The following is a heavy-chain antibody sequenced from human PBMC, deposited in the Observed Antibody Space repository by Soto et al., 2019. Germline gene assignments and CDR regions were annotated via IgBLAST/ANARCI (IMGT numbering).Heavy chain of an antibody. J-gene: IGHJ4*02. V-gene: IGHV3-74*01. CDR2: INTAGTTT. CDR1: GFSFSTYW. CDR3: ARGGGDYGDYLDY. D-gene: IGHD4-17*01. Sequence: ELQLVESGGGLVQPGGSLRLSCVASGFSFSTYWMHWVRQAPGKGLVWVSRINTAGTTTPYADSVTGRFTISRDNAKNKLYLQMNSLRAEDTAVYYWARGGGDYGDYLDYWGQGALVTVSS.